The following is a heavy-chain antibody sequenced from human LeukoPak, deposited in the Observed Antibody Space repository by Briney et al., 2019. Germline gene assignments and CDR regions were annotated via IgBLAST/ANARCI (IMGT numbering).Heavy chain of an antibody. CDR2: ISWNSGSI. CDR1: GFTFDDYA. D-gene: IGHD3-9*01. Sequence: GGSLRLSCAASGFTFDDYAMHWVRQAPGKGLEWVSGISWNSGSIGYADSVKGRFTISRDNAKNSLYLQMNSLRAEDTALYYCAKDSPGYAFDIWGQGTMVTVSS. CDR3: AKDSPGYAFDI. J-gene: IGHJ3*02. V-gene: IGHV3-9*01.